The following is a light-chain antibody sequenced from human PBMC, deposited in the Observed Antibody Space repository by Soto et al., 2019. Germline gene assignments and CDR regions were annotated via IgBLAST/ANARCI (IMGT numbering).Light chain of an antibody. CDR3: QQYDSFSVT. CDR1: QGISSY. Sequence: AIRMTQSPSSFSASTGDRVTITCRASQGISSYLAWYQQKPGKAPKLLIYAASTLQSGVPSRFSGSGSGTDFTLTISTMQPDDFATYYCQQYDSFSVTFGQGTRLEIK. CDR2: AAS. V-gene: IGKV1-8*01. J-gene: IGKJ5*01.